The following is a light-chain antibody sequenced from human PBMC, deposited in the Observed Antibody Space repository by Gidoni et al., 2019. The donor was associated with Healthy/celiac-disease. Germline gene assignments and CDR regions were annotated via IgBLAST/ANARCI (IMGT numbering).Light chain of an antibody. J-gene: IGKJ1*01. CDR3: QQSYSTPPET. V-gene: IGKV1-39*01. Sequence: DIQMTQSPSSLSASVGDRVTITCRASQSISSYLNWYQQKPGKAPKLLIYAASSLQSGVPSRFSGSGSGTEFTLTISSLQPEDFATYYCQQSYSTPPETFXQXTKVEIK. CDR2: AAS. CDR1: QSISSY.